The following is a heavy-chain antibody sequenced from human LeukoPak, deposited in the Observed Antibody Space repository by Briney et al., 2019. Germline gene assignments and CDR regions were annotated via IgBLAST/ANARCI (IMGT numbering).Heavy chain of an antibody. CDR3: ARDPTPGLAAESTPNTSLGMDV. CDR1: GFTFSSYS. V-gene: IGHV3-48*04. D-gene: IGHD6-25*01. J-gene: IGHJ6*01. CDR2: ISSSGSTI. Sequence: GGSLRLSCAASGFTFSSYSMNWVRQAPGKGLEWVSYISSSGSTIYYAGSVKGRFTISRDNAKNSLYLEMNSLRAEGTAVYCCARDPTPGLAAESTPNTSLGMDVSGQGTTVSVSS.